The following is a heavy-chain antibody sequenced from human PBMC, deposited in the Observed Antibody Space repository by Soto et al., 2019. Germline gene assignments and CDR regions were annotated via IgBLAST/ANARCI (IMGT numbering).Heavy chain of an antibody. CDR1: GFTFSSYV. CDR2: ISYDGSNK. D-gene: IGHD3-3*01. V-gene: IGHV3-30-3*01. Sequence: GGSLRLSCAASGFTFSSYVMHWVRQSPGKGLEWVAVISYDGSNKYYADSVKGRFTISSDNSKNTLYLQMNSLRAEDTAVYYCAREPGRFLGSWSDIWGQGTMVTVSS. J-gene: IGHJ3*02. CDR3: AREPGRFLGSWSDI.